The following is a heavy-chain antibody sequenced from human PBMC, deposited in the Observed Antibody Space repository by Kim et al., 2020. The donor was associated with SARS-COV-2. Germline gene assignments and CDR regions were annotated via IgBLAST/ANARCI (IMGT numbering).Heavy chain of an antibody. CDR3: AKDSGYSSSWLLPRAFDI. Sequence: VMGRFTISRDNSRNSLYLQMNSLRTQDTALYYCAKDSGYSSSWLLPRAFDIWGQGTMVTVSS. J-gene: IGHJ3*02. V-gene: IGHV3-43*01. D-gene: IGHD6-13*01.